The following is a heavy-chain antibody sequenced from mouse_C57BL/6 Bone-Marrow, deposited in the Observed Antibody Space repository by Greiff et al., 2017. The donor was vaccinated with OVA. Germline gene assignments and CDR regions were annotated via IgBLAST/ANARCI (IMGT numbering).Heavy chain of an antibody. D-gene: IGHD1-1*02. V-gene: IGHV1-64*01. J-gene: IGHJ1*03. Sequence: QVQLQQPGAELVKPGASVKLSCKASGYTFTSYWMHWVKQRPGQGLEWIGMIHPNSGSTNYNEKFKSKATLTVDKSSSTAYMQLSSLTSEDSAVYYWAKGGVRVGKYFDVWGKGTTVTVSS. CDR2: IHPNSGST. CDR3: AKGGVRVGKYFDV. CDR1: GYTFTSYW.